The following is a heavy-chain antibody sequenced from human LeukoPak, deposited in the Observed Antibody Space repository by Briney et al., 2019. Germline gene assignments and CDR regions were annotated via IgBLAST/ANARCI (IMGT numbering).Heavy chain of an antibody. CDR3: ARVSLPGSYPHIDY. D-gene: IGHD3-10*01. CDR1: GYTFTSYD. V-gene: IGHV1-8*01. J-gene: IGHJ4*02. CDR2: MNPNSGNT. Sequence: ASVKVSCKASGYTFTSYDINWVRQATGQGLEWMGWMNPNSGNTGYAQKFQGRVTMTRNTSISTAYMELSSLRSEDTAVYYCARVSLPGSYPHIDYWGQGTLVTVSS.